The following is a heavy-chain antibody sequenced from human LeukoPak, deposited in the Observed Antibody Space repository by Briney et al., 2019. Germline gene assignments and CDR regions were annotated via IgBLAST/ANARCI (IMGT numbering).Heavy chain of an antibody. CDR1: GFTLSSYA. CDR2: ISYDGSNK. J-gene: IGHJ4*02. Sequence: GGSLRLSCEASGFTLSSYAMHWVRQAPGKGLEWVAVISYDGSNKYYADSVKGRFTISRDNSKNTLYLQMNSLRAEDTAVYYCARDRAHFDYWGQGTLVTVSS. V-gene: IGHV3-30*04. D-gene: IGHD3-10*01. CDR3: ARDRAHFDY.